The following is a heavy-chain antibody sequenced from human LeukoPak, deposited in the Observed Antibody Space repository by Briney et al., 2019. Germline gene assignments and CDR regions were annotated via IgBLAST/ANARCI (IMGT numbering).Heavy chain of an antibody. J-gene: IGHJ4*02. CDR2: INPNSGGT. CDR3: ARDAHYYDSSGHFDY. Sequence: ASVKVSCKASGYTFTGYCMHWVRQAPGQGLEWMGWINPNSGGTNYAQKFQGRVTMTRDTSISTAYMELSRLRSDDTAVYYCARDAHYYDSSGHFDYWGQGTLVTVSS. CDR1: GYTFTGYC. D-gene: IGHD3-22*01. V-gene: IGHV1-2*02.